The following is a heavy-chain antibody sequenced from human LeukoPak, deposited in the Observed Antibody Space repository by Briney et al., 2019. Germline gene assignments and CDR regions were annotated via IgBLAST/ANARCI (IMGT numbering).Heavy chain of an antibody. D-gene: IGHD3/OR15-3a*01. CDR2: LYSDGTT. J-gene: IGHJ4*02. CDR1: GFTVSSKY. V-gene: IGHV3-66*01. CDR3: ARTTGRNVRDWPFFDF. Sequence: GGSLRLSCAASGFTVSSKYMSWVRQAPGKGLEWVSLLYSDGTTRYADSVKGRFTISRDDSENTLYLQMNTLSAEDTAVYFCARTTGRNVRDWPFFDFWGQGTLVTVSS.